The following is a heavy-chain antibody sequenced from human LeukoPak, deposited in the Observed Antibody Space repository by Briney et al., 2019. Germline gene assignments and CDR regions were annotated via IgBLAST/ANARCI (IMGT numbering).Heavy chain of an antibody. D-gene: IGHD3-3*01. CDR1: GYTFPSYW. V-gene: IGHV5-51*01. J-gene: IGHJ4*02. CDR3: ARQNDFRLDY. Sequence: GESLRISCKGSGYTFPSYWIGWVRQMPGKGLEWMGIIYPGDSDTRYSPSLQGQVTISVDTSIGTAYLQWSSLKASDTAIYYCARQNDFRLDYWGQGTLVTVSS. CDR2: IYPGDSDT.